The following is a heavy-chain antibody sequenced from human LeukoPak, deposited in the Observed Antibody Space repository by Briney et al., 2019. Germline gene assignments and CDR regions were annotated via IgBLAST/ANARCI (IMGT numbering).Heavy chain of an antibody. D-gene: IGHD6-13*01. V-gene: IGHV3-7*01. J-gene: IGHJ6*03. CDR3: ARIRSSWFDYMDV. CDR2: IKQDGSEK. Sequence: GGSLRLSCAASGFTFSSYWISWVRQAPGKGLEWVANIKQDGSEKYYVDSVKGRLTISRDNAKNSLYLQMNSLRAEDTAVYYCARIRSSWFDYMDVWGKGTTVTVSS. CDR1: GFTFSSYW.